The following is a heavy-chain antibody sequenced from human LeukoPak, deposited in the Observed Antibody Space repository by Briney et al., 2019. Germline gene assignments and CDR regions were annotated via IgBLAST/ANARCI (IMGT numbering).Heavy chain of an antibody. V-gene: IGHV1-18*01. Sequence: GSLKVSCKASGYTFTSYGISWVRQAPGQGLEWMGWINGYNGITNTAQNLQGRVTMTTDTSTSTGYMELRSMRSDDTAVYYCARGLGVVTAQSEQPKPRYFDLWGRGTQVTVSS. J-gene: IGHJ2*01. CDR2: INGYNGIT. CDR1: GYTFTSYG. CDR3: ARGLGVVTAQSEQPKPRYFDL. D-gene: IGHD2-21*02.